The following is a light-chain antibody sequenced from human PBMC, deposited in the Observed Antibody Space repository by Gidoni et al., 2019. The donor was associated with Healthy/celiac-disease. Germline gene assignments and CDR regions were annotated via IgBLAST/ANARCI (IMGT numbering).Light chain of an antibody. V-gene: IGKV1-39*01. CDR2: AAS. Sequence: DIQMTQSTSSLSASVGDRVTITCRASQSISSYLNWYQQKPGKAPKLLIYAASSLQSVVPSRFSGSGSGTDFTLTISSLQPEDFATYYCQQSYSTPLAFXQXTKVEIK. CDR1: QSISSY. CDR3: QQSYSTPLA. J-gene: IGKJ1*01.